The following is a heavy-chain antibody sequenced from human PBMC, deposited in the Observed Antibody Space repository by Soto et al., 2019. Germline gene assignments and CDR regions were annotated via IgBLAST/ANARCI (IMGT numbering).Heavy chain of an antibody. CDR3: AREGPITPTPFGSSSSTGMDV. Sequence: WASVKVSCKASGGTFSSYAISWVRQAPGQGLEWMGGIIPIFGTANYAQKFQGRVTITADESTSTAYMELSSLRSEDTAVYYCAREGPITPTPFGSSSSTGMDVWGQGTTVTVSS. D-gene: IGHD6-6*01. CDR2: IIPIFGTA. V-gene: IGHV1-69*13. CDR1: GGTFSSYA. J-gene: IGHJ6*02.